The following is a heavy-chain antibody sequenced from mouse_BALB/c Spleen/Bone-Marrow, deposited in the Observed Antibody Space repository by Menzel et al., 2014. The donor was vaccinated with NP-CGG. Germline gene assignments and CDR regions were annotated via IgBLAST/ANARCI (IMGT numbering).Heavy chain of an antibody. CDR1: GYPFTGYF. CDR2: INPYNGDT. Sequence: EVQLQQSGPELVKPGASVKISCKASGYPFTGYFMNWVMQSHGKSLEWIGRINPYNGDTFYNQKFKGKATLTVDKSSSTAHMELRSLASEDSAVYYCARVTTDWYFDVWGAGTTVTVSS. D-gene: IGHD1-1*01. CDR3: ARVTTDWYFDV. V-gene: IGHV1-20*02. J-gene: IGHJ1*01.